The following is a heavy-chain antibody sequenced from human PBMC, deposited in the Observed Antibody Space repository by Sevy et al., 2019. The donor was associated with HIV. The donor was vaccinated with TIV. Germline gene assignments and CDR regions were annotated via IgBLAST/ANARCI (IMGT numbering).Heavy chain of an antibody. V-gene: IGHV3-23*01. CDR2: ISGSGGST. CDR3: AKLYDDYYYYGMDV. J-gene: IGHJ6*02. Sequence: GGSLRLSCAASGFTFSSYAMSWVRQAPGKGLEWVSAISGSGGSTYYADSVKGRFTISRDNSKNTLYLQMNSLRAEDTAVYYCAKLYDDYYYYGMDVWGQGTTVTVSS. CDR1: GFTFSSYA. D-gene: IGHD2-2*02.